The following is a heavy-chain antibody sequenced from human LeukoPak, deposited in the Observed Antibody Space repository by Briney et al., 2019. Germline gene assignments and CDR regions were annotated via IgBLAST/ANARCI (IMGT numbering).Heavy chain of an antibody. V-gene: IGHV3-33*08. Sequence: GGSLRLSCAASGFTFSSYGMHWVRQAPGKGLEWVAVIWYDGSNKYYADSVKGRFTISRDNSKNTLYLQMNSLRAEDTAVYYCARDPITMVRGNYYYGMDVWGQGTTVTVSS. D-gene: IGHD3-10*01. CDR2: IWYDGSNK. CDR1: GFTFSSYG. CDR3: ARDPITMVRGNYYYGMDV. J-gene: IGHJ6*02.